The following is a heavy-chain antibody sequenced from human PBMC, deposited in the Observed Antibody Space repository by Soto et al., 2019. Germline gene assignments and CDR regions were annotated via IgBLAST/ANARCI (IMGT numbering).Heavy chain of an antibody. CDR2: INPNSGGT. CDR1: GYTFTGYY. CDR3: ARSGSRSSGYYASYYYYGMDV. J-gene: IGHJ6*02. V-gene: IGHV1-2*04. D-gene: IGHD3-22*01. Sequence: ASVKVSCKASGYTFTGYYMHWVRQAPGQGLEWIGWINPNSGGTNYAQKFQGWVTMTRDTSISTAYMELSRLRSGDTAVYYCARSGSRSSGYYASYYYYGMDVWGQGTTVTVSS.